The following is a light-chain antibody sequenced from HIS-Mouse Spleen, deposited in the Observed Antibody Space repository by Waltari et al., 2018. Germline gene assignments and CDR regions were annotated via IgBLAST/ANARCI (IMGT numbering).Light chain of an antibody. V-gene: IGLV3-1*01. CDR3: QAWDSSTVV. Sequence: SYELTQPPSVSVSPGQTASITCSGDKLGDKYACWYQQKPGQSTVLVIYQDSKRPSGMPERFSGSNSGSTATLTISGTQAMGEADYYCQAWDSSTVVFGGGTK. J-gene: IGLJ2*01. CDR2: QDS. CDR1: KLGDKY.